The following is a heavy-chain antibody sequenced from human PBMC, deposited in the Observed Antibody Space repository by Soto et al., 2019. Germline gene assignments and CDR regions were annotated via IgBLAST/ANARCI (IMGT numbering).Heavy chain of an antibody. V-gene: IGHV5-51*01. CDR3: ARSRTYGGNSFDY. J-gene: IGHJ4*02. CDR1: GYSFTSYW. Sequence: GESLKISCSTSGYSFTSYWIGWVRQMPGKGLEWMGIIHPGDSDTRYSPSFQGQVTISADKSICTAYLQWSSLKASDTAIYYCARSRTYGGNSFDYWGQGTLVTVSS. CDR2: IHPGDSDT. D-gene: IGHD2-15*01.